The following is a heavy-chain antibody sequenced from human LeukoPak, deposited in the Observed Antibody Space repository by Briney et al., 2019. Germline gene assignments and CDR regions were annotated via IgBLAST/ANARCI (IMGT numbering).Heavy chain of an antibody. CDR1: GFIFSNYW. V-gene: IGHV3-7*01. CDR3: ARVSIFGVVRQGAVSDY. Sequence: GGSLILSCEASGFIFSNYWMTWVRQAPGKGLEWVANIKEDGSQKNYVDSVKGRFTISRDNTKNSLYLQMNSLRAEDTAVYYCARVSIFGVVRQGAVSDYWGQGTLVTVSS. CDR2: IKEDGSQK. J-gene: IGHJ4*02. D-gene: IGHD3-3*01.